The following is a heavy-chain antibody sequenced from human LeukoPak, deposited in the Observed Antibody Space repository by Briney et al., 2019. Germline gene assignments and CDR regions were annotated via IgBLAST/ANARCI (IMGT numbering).Heavy chain of an antibody. CDR1: GFTFSSYW. V-gene: IGHV3-74*01. J-gene: IGHJ4*02. CDR3: ARSIAVAGTTIDY. Sequence: GGSLRLSCAASGFTFSSYWMHWVRQAPGKGLVWVSRINSDGSSTGYADSVKGRFTISRDNAKNTLYLQMNSLRAEDTAVYYCARSIAVAGTTIDYWGQGTLVTVSS. D-gene: IGHD6-19*01. CDR2: INSDGSST.